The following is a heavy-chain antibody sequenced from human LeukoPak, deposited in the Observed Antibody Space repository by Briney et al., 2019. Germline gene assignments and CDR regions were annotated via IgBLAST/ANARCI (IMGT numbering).Heavy chain of an antibody. CDR2: ISAYNGNT. Sequence: GASVKVSCKASGYTFTSYGISWVRPAPGQGLEWMGWISAYNGNTNYAQKLQGRVTMTTDTSTSTAYMELRSLRSDDTAVYYCARERSGYFDGFGMDVWGQGTTVTVSS. V-gene: IGHV1-18*01. CDR3: ARERSGYFDGFGMDV. J-gene: IGHJ6*02. CDR1: GYTFTSYG. D-gene: IGHD3-3*01.